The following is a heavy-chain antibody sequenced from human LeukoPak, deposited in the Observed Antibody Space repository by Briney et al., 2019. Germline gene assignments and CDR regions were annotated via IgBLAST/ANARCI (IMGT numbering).Heavy chain of an antibody. CDR2: INHSGST. J-gene: IGHJ4*02. Sequence: PSETLSLTCAVYGGSFSGYYWSWIRQPPGKGLEWNGEINHSGSTNYNPSLKSRVTISVDTSKNQFSLKLSSVTAADTAVYYCARGQYSYGYQAPDYWGQGTLVTVSS. D-gene: IGHD5-18*01. V-gene: IGHV4-34*01. CDR3: ARGQYSYGYQAPDY. CDR1: GGSFSGYY.